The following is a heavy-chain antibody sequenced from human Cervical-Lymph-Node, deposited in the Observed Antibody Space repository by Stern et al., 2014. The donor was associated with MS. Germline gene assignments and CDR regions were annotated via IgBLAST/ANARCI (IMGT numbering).Heavy chain of an antibody. D-gene: IGHD2-15*01. CDR2: INPHSGDT. J-gene: IGHJ5*02. V-gene: IGHV1-2*02. Sequence: QVQLVQSGAEVRKPGASVKVSCKTSGYPFSGHYIYWVRQAPGQGLEWMGCINPHSGDTSYAHYFPGRVTITSDTSVSTVYRELTGLRSDDTAVFYCARDRVGYSNWFDPWGQGTLVTVSA. CDR1: GYPFSGHY. CDR3: ARDRVGYSNWFDP.